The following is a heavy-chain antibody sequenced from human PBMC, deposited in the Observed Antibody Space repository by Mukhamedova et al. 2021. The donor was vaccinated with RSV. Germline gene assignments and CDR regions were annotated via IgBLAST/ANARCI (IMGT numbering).Heavy chain of an antibody. J-gene: IGHJ2*01. D-gene: IGHD2-2*01. CDR2: IYHSGST. Sequence: GWIRQPPGKGLEWIGSIYHSGSTYYNPSLKSRVTISVDTSKNQFSLKLSSVTAADTAVYYCAGTRGYCSSTSCYPDWYFDLWGRG. CDR3: AGTRGYCSSTSCYPDWYFDL. V-gene: IGHV4-38-2*01.